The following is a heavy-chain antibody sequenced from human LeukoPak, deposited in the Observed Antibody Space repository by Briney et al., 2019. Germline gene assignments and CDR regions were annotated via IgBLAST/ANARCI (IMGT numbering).Heavy chain of an antibody. CDR2: ISAYNGNT. V-gene: IGHV1-18*01. Sequence: ASVKVSCKASGYTFTSYGISWVRQAPGQGLEWMGWISAYNGNTNYAQKLQGRVTMTTDTSTSTAYMELRSLRPDDTAVYYCARGGRRIAAAGNHNWFDPWGQGTLVTGSS. CDR3: ARGGRRIAAAGNHNWFDP. J-gene: IGHJ5*02. CDR1: GYTFTSYG. D-gene: IGHD6-13*01.